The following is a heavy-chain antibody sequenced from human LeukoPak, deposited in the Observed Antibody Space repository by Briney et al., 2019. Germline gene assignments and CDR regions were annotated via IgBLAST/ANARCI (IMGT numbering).Heavy chain of an antibody. CDR3: ARDLSVNAFDI. D-gene: IGHD2/OR15-2a*01. CDR2: MHGSGSP. J-gene: IGHJ3*02. V-gene: IGHV4-59*02. Sequence: SETLSLTCTVSGASVRSDHWNWIRQPPGKGLEWIAYMHGSGSPNYNPSLASRLTLSVDATENLLSVKLTSVTAADTAVYFCARDLSVNAFDIWGQGTLVTVSS. CDR1: GASVRSDH.